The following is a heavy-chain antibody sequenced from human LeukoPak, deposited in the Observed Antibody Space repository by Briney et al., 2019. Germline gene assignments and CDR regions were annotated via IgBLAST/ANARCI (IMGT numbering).Heavy chain of an antibody. J-gene: IGHJ3*02. D-gene: IGHD3-22*01. V-gene: IGHV4-59*08. CDR2: VDDTGST. CDR1: GGSISNYY. Sequence: SETLSLTCTVSGGSISNYYWSWIRQPPAKGLAWIGYVDDTGSTNYNPSLKTRVSISEDTTNNQCSLNLSSVTAADTAVYYCARHLKIVVSGTVAFDIWGQGTMVTVSS. CDR3: ARHLKIVVSGTVAFDI.